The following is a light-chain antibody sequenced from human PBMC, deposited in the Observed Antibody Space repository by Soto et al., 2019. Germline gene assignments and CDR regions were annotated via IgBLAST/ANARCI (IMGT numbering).Light chain of an antibody. CDR1: QSISG. Sequence: EVVLTQSPATLSLSPGEGATLSCRSSQSISGLAWYQQKPGQAPRLLIYDASNRATDIPARFSGSGSGTDFTLTISSLEPEDFAVYYCQQRGAFGQGTKVEIK. J-gene: IGKJ2*01. CDR3: QQRGA. CDR2: DAS. V-gene: IGKV3-11*01.